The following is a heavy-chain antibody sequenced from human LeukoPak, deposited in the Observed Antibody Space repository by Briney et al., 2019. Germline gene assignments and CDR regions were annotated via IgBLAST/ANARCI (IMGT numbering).Heavy chain of an antibody. J-gene: IGHJ4*02. CDR1: GFTFSSYG. D-gene: IGHD1-26*01. Sequence: GRSLRLSCAASGFTFSSYGVHWVRQAPGKGLEWVAVISYDGSNKYYADSVKGRFTISRDNSKNTLYLQMNSLRAEDTAVYYCAKDKWELPRNYFDYWGQGTLVTVSS. CDR2: ISYDGSNK. CDR3: AKDKWELPRNYFDY. V-gene: IGHV3-30*18.